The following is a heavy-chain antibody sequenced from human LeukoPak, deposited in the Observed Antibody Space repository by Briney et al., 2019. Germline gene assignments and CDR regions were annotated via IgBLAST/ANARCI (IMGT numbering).Heavy chain of an antibody. CDR1: GFTFSGYW. J-gene: IGHJ3*02. V-gene: IGHV3-7*04. CDR3: ARNSRYTLDI. D-gene: IGHD4-11*01. CDR2: IKSDGSER. Sequence: GGSLRLSCAASGFTFSGYWMSWVRQAPGKGLEWVALIKSDGSERYYVDSVKGRFTTSRDNAKNSLYLPMNSLRAEDTAVYYCARNSRYTLDIWGQGTMVTVSS.